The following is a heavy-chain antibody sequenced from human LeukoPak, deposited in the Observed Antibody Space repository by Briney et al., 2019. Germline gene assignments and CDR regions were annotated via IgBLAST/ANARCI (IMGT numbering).Heavy chain of an antibody. CDR3: ARLDYYDSSGLDY. J-gene: IGHJ4*02. Sequence: ASETLSLTCTVSGGSIRSSYYYWGWIRQPPGKGLEWIGSIYDSGSTYYNPSLKSRVTISVDTSKNQFSLKLNSVTAADTAVYYCARLDYYDSSGLDYWGQGTLVTVSS. CDR2: IYDSGST. D-gene: IGHD3-22*01. CDR1: GGSIRSSYYY. V-gene: IGHV4-39*01.